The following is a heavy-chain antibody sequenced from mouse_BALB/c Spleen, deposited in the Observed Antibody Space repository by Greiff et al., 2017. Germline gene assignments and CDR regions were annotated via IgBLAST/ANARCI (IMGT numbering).Heavy chain of an antibody. J-gene: IGHJ4*01. CDR2: INPDSSTI. V-gene: IGHV4-1*02. D-gene: IGHD2-2*01. CDR3: ARQGGNDGPYAMDY. CDR1: GFDFSRYW. Sequence: EVKVIESGGGLVQPGGSLKLSCAASGFDFSRYWMSWVRQAPGKGLEWIGEINPDSSTINYTPSLKDKFIISRDNAKNTLYLQMSKVRSEDTALYYCARQGGNDGPYAMDYWGQGTSVTVSS.